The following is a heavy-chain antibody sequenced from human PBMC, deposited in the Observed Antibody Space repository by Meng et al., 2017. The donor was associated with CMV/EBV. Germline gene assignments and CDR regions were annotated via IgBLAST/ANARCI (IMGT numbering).Heavy chain of an antibody. V-gene: IGHV3-21*01. Sequence: GGSLRLSCAASGFTFSSYEMNWVRQAPGKGLEWVSSISSSSSYIYYADSVKGRFTISRDNAKNSLYLQMNSLRADDTAVYYCARLYYDSKEEFYWGQGTLVTVSS. D-gene: IGHD3-22*01. CDR3: ARLYYDSKEEFY. CDR1: GFTFSSYE. J-gene: IGHJ4*02. CDR2: ISSSSSYI.